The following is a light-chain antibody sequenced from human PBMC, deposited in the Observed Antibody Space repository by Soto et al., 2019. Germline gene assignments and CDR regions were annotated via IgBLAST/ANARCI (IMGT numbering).Light chain of an antibody. Sequence: EIVLTQSPATLSLSPGERATLSCGASQPVHSNYLAWYQQKPGLAPRLLIYDVSNRLSGLPDRFSGSGSGTNFSVSGRSLGIEDFAVFFCQQDGTSLTFGGGTRVEIK. J-gene: IGKJ4*01. CDR2: DVS. CDR1: QPVHSNY. CDR3: QQDGTSLT. V-gene: IGKV3D-20*01.